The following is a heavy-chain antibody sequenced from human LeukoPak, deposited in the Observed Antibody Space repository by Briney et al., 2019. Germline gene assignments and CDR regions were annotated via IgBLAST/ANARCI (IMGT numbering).Heavy chain of an antibody. CDR2: INPSGGST. CDR3: ARDRTPYCGGDCYTYNY. V-gene: IGHV1-46*01. Sequence: ASVKVSCKASGYTFTSYYMHWVRQAPGQGLEWMGIINPSGGSTSYAQKFQGRVTMTRDTSTSTVYMELSSLRSEDTAVYYCARDRTPYCGGDCYTYNYWGQGTLVTVSS. D-gene: IGHD2-21*02. CDR1: GYTFTSYY. J-gene: IGHJ4*02.